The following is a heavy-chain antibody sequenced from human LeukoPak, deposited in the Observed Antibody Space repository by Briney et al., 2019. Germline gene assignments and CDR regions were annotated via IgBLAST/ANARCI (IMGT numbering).Heavy chain of an antibody. V-gene: IGHV3-74*01. CDR2: INSDGSST. CDR1: GFTFSSYW. J-gene: IGHJ3*02. Sequence: GGSLRLSCAASGFTFSSYWMHWVRHAPGKGLVWVSRINSDGSSTSYADSVKGRFTISRDNSKNTLYLQMNSLRAEDTAVYYCARARGVADAFDIWGQGTMVTVSS. CDR3: ARARGVADAFDI. D-gene: IGHD3-16*01.